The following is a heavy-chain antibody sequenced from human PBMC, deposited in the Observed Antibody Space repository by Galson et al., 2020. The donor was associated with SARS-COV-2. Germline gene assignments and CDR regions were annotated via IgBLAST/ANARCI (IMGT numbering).Heavy chain of an antibody. CDR1: GDSVSSGDYS. CDR2: INSGST. Sequence: SETLSLTCAVSGDSVSSGDYSWSWIRPPTGKGLEGIGNINSGSTSNNPPLESGPTMTIDTSTNQSSLKLSSVTAADTAVYYCAREPRGENWREDFVDWWGERIVVAVS. CDR3: AREPRGENWREDFVDW. D-gene: IGHD3-10*01. J-gene: IGHJ4*02. V-gene: IGHV4-30-4*07.